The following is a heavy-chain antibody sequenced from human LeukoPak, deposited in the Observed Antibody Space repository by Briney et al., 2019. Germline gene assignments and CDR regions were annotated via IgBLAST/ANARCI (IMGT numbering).Heavy chain of an antibody. CDR3: ARRSGSTD. D-gene: IGHD3-22*01. CDR1: GFSFSSYA. V-gene: IGHV3-23*01. CDR2: ISDSGGST. J-gene: IGHJ4*02. Sequence: GGSLRLSCAASGFSFSSYAMSWVRQAPGKGLEWVSDISDSGGSTYYADSVKGRFTISRDNAKSSLYLQMNSLRAEDTAAYYCARRSGSTDWGQGTLVTVSS.